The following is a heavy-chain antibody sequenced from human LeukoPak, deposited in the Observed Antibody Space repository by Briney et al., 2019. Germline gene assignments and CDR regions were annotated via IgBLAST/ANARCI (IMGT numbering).Heavy chain of an antibody. CDR2: MNQRGSM. V-gene: IGHV4-34*01. CDR1: GASFTGYY. J-gene: IGHJ3*02. CDR3: ARGPYSYDSSGAFDI. D-gene: IGHD3-22*01. Sequence: PSETLSLTCDVYGASFTGYYWSWIRQSPGKGLEWIGEMNQRGSMNYNPSLKSRVTISVDTSKNQFSLKLSSVTAADTAVYFCARGPYSYDSSGAFDIWGQGTMVTVSS.